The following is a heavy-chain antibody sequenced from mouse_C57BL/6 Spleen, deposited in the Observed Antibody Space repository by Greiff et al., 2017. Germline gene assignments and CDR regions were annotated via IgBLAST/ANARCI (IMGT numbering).Heavy chain of an antibody. V-gene: IGHV1-82*01. CDR2: IYPGDGDT. Sequence: QVQLQQSGPELVKPGASVKISCTASGYAFSSSWMNWVKQRPGKGLEWIGRIYPGDGDTNYNGKFKGKATLTADKSSSTAYLQLSSLTSEDSAVYFCARDYGSYYFDYWGQGTALTVSS. CDR3: ARDYGSYYFDY. D-gene: IGHD1-1*01. CDR1: GYAFSSSW. J-gene: IGHJ2*01.